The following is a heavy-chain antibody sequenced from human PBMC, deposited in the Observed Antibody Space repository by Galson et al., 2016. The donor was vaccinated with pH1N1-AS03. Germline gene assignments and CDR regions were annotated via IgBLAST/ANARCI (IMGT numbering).Heavy chain of an antibody. V-gene: IGHV1-8*01. CDR3: ARVYSGYSYDVWSYYFGY. D-gene: IGHD5-18*01. Sequence: SVKVSCKASGYTFTSNDINWVRQATGQGLEWMGWMNPNSGNTGYAQKFQGRVTMTRNTSISTAYMELSSLRSEDTAVYYCARVYSGYSYDVWSYYFGYWSQGTLVTVSS. CDR1: GYTFTSND. CDR2: MNPNSGNT. J-gene: IGHJ4*02.